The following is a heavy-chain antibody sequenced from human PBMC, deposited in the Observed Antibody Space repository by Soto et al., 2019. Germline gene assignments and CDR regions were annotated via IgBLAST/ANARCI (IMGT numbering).Heavy chain of an antibody. CDR1: GFTFSIFG. J-gene: IGHJ4*02. V-gene: IGHV3-33*01. D-gene: IGHD2-15*01. Sequence: GGSLRLSCAASGFTFSIFGMHWVRQAPGKGLEWVAVIWYDGNNKYYADSVKGRFTISRDNSKNTLYLQMNSLRAEDTAVYYCARAYCSGGSCYLPFDYWGQGTLVTVSS. CDR2: IWYDGNNK. CDR3: ARAYCSGGSCYLPFDY.